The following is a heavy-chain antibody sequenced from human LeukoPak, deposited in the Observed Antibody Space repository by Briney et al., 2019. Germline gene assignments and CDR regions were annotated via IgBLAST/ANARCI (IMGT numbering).Heavy chain of an antibody. V-gene: IGHV3-9*01. Sequence: GGSLRLSGAASGFTFDDYAMPWVRQAPGKGLEWISGISWNSGSIGYADSVKGRFTISRDNAKNSLYLQMNSLRAEDTALYYCAKDMGYGSSWSDAFDIWGQGTMVTVSS. D-gene: IGHD6-13*01. CDR1: GFTFDDYA. J-gene: IGHJ3*02. CDR2: ISWNSGSI. CDR3: AKDMGYGSSWSDAFDI.